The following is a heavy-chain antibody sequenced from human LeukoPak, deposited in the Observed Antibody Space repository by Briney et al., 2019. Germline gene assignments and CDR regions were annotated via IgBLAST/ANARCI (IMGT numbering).Heavy chain of an antibody. J-gene: IGHJ5*02. V-gene: IGHV4-34*01. CDR3: ASGSANWFDP. Sequence: SETLSLTCAVYGVSFSGYYWSWIRQPPGKGLEWIGEINHSGSTNYNPSLKSRVTISVDTSKNQFSLKLSSVTAADTAVYFCASGSANWFDPWGQGTLVTVSS. CDR1: GVSFSGYY. CDR2: INHSGST.